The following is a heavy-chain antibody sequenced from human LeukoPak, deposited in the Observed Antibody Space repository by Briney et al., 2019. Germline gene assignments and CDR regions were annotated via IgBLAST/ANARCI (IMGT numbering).Heavy chain of an antibody. J-gene: IGHJ4*02. D-gene: IGHD3-22*01. CDR3: AKEEVISGNHGVYFDY. Sequence: PGGSLRLSCAASGFTFSSHAMSWVRQAPGKGLEWVSAISGSGGSTYYADSVKGRFTISRDNSRSTLYLQMNSLRAEDTAVYYCAKEEVISGNHGVYFDYWGQGTLVTVSS. CDR1: GFTFSSHA. V-gene: IGHV3-23*01. CDR2: ISGSGGST.